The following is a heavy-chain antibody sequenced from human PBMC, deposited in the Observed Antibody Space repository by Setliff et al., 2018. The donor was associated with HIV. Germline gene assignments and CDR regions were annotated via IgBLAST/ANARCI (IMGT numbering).Heavy chain of an antibody. CDR3: ARRQSYYDILNGRAFDALDI. D-gene: IGHD3-9*01. V-gene: IGHV4-59*08. J-gene: IGHJ3*02. Sequence: PSETLSLTCTVSGGSIRSFYWSWIRQPPGKGLEWIGDIFYSGRTNYNPSLKSRVTISLDTSKIQFALKLSSVTAADTAVYSCARRQSYYDILNGRAFDALDIWGQGTKVTVSS. CDR2: IFYSGRT. CDR1: GGSIRSFY.